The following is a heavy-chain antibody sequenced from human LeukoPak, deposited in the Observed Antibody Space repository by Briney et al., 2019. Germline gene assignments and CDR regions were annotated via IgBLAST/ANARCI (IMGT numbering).Heavy chain of an antibody. D-gene: IGHD3-10*01. CDR3: AREARFGELSLNY. V-gene: IGHV3-48*04. Sequence: GGSLRLSCAASGFIFSSYNMNWVRQAPGKGLEWVSYISSSSSTIYYADSVKDRFTISRDNAKNSLYLQMNSLRVEDTAVYYCAREARFGELSLNYWGQGTLVTVSS. CDR2: ISSSSSTI. CDR1: GFIFSSYN. J-gene: IGHJ4*02.